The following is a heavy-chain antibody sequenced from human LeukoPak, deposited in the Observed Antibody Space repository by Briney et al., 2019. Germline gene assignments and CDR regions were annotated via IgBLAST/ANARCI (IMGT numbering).Heavy chain of an antibody. V-gene: IGHV4-34*01. Sequence: SETLSLTCAVSGGSFSGYYWSWIRQPPGKGLEWIGEINHSGSTNYNPSLKSRVTISVDTSKNQFSLKLSSVTAADTAVYYCARGVRVVVPAAGFYYYYGMDVWGQGTTVTVSS. CDR2: INHSGST. D-gene: IGHD2-2*01. CDR1: GGSFSGYY. CDR3: ARGVRVVVPAAGFYYYYGMDV. J-gene: IGHJ6*02.